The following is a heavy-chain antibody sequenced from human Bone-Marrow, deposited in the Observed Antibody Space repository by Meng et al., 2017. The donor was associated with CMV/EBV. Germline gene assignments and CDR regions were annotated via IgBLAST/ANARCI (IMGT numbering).Heavy chain of an antibody. CDR2: VSSSSMYI. V-gene: IGHV3-21*01. Sequence: GGSLRLSCAASGFTFSSYTMNWVRQAPGKGLEWVSSVSSSSMYIYYADSAKGRFTISRDNAKNSVFLQMDSLGAEDTDLYYCARDESVGTPIDSWGQGTLVTVSS. J-gene: IGHJ4*02. CDR3: ARDESVGTPIDS. CDR1: GFTFSSYT. D-gene: IGHD1-26*01.